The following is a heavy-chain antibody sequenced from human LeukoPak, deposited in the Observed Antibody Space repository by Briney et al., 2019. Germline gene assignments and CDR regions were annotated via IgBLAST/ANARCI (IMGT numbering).Heavy chain of an antibody. CDR3: ARTQWFGELLYPSFFDY. D-gene: IGHD3-10*01. CDR2: IYYSGST. J-gene: IGHJ4*02. Sequence: SETLSLTCTVSGGSISSSSYYWGWIRQPPGKGLEWIGSIYYSGSTYYNPSLKSRVTISVDTSKNQFSLKLSSVTAADTAVYYCARTQWFGELLYPSFFDYWGQGTLVTVSS. V-gene: IGHV4-39*01. CDR1: GGSISSSSYY.